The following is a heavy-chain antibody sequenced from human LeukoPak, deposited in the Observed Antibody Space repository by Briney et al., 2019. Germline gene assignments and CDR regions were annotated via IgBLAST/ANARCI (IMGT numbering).Heavy chain of an antibody. V-gene: IGHV4-59*01. J-gene: IGHJ4*02. D-gene: IGHD6-13*01. CDR2: IYYSGCT. CDR3: ARARAAAGTGVFDY. Sequence: SETLSLTCTVSGGSISSYYWSWIRQPPGKGLEWIGYIYYSGCTNYNPSLKSRVTISVDTSKNQFSLKLSSVTAADTAVYYCARARAAAGTGVFDYWGQGTLVTVSS. CDR1: GGSISSYY.